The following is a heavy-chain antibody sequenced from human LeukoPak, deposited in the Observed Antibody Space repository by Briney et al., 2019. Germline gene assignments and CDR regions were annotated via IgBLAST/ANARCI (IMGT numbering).Heavy chain of an antibody. CDR1: GYAFSDHG. D-gene: IGHD1-1*01. Sequence: GASVKVSCTASGYAFSDHGVNWVRQAPGQGLEWMGWISGYNGHTSYAQKSQGRVMVTTDRSTNTAYLELRSLRSDDTAVYYCARVPNPRNTYGHNDKWGQGTLVTVSS. CDR3: ARVPNPRNTYGHNDK. V-gene: IGHV1-18*04. CDR2: ISGYNGHT. J-gene: IGHJ4*02.